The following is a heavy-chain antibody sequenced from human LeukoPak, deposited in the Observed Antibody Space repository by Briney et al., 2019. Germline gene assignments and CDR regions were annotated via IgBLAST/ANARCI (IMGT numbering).Heavy chain of an antibody. CDR1: GFSFSSLW. CDR3: ARGTGFSGFDF. CDR2: INGDETSA. J-gene: IGHJ4*02. D-gene: IGHD3/OR15-3a*01. Sequence: PGGSLRLSCVASGFSFSSLWIHWVRRAPGQGLVWVSSINGDETSATYADSVKGRFSISRDNAKNTLYLQMNSLRDEDTAIYHCARGTGFSGFDFWGQGNLVTVSS. V-gene: IGHV3-74*01.